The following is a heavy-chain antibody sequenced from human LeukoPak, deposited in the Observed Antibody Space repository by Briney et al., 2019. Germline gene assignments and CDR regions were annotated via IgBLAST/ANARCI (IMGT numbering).Heavy chain of an antibody. Sequence: ASVKVSCKASGYTFTSYDINWVRQATGQGLEWMGWINPNTGGTNYAQKFQGGVTMTRDTSISTVYMELRRLRSDDTAAYYCARDMYDFLSAAYYFDYWGQGTLVTVSS. D-gene: IGHD3-3*01. V-gene: IGHV1-2*02. CDR3: ARDMYDFLSAAYYFDY. CDR2: INPNTGGT. CDR1: GYTFTSYD. J-gene: IGHJ4*02.